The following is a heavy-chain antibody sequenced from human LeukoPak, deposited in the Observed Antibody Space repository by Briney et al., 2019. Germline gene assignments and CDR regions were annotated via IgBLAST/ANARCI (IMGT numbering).Heavy chain of an antibody. V-gene: IGHV4-39*07. J-gene: IGHJ4*02. CDR3: AVGSSGYPYYFDY. Sequence: SETLSLTCTVSGGSISSSSYYWSWIRQPPGKGLEWIGEINHSGSTNYNPSLKSRVTISVDTSKNQFSLKLSSVTAADTAVYYCAVGSSGYPYYFDYWGQGTLVTVSS. D-gene: IGHD3-22*01. CDR2: INHSGST. CDR1: GGSISSSSYY.